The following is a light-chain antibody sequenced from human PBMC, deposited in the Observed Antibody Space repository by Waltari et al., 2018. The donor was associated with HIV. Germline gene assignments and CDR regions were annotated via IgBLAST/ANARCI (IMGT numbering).Light chain of an antibody. CDR1: QSINSKY. J-gene: IGKJ4*01. V-gene: IGKV3-20*01. CDR3: QQYTDSPLT. CDR2: GAS. Sequence: EIVLTQSPGTLSLSPGERATLSCKTSQSINSKYLAWYQQKLGQAPKLLIYGASNRATDIPDRFSGSGSGTEFTLTISRLEPEDFAMYYCQQYTDSPLTFGGGTRVEI.